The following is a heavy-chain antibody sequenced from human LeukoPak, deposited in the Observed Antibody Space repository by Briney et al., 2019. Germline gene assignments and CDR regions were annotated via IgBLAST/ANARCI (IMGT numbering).Heavy chain of an antibody. D-gene: IGHD6-19*01. V-gene: IGHV3-48*02. J-gene: IGHJ4*02. Sequence: GGSLRLSCAASGFTFSSYSMNWVRQAPGKGLEWVSYISSSDSIIYYADSVKGRFTISRDNAKNSLCLQMNSLRDEDTAVYYCARWFSSGRGFFDYWGQGILVTVSS. CDR2: ISSSDSII. CDR3: ARWFSSGRGFFDY. CDR1: GFTFSSYS.